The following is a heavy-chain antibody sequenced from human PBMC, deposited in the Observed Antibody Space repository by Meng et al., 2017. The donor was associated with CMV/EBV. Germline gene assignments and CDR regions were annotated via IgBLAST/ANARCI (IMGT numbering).Heavy chain of an antibody. D-gene: IGHD3-16*01. Sequence: GGSLRLSCAASGFTFSSYGMHWVRQAPGKGLEWVAFIRYDGSNKYYADSVKGRFTISRDNSKNTLYLQMNSLRAEDTAVYYCVSFHRGEIYYGMDVWGQGTTVTVSS. V-gene: IGHV3-30*02. CDR3: VSFHRGEIYYGMDV. CDR2: IRYDGSNK. CDR1: GFTFSSYG. J-gene: IGHJ6*02.